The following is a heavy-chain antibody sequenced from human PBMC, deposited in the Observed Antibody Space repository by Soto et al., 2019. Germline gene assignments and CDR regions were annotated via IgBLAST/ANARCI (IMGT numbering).Heavy chain of an antibody. V-gene: IGHV1-46*01. CDR3: AREGYCSSTSCYGMDV. D-gene: IGHD2-2*01. CDR2: INPSGGST. CDR1: GYTFTSYY. J-gene: IGHJ6*02. Sequence: ASVKVSCKASGYTFTSYYMHWVRRAPGQGLEWMGIINPSGGSTSYAQKFQGRVTMTRDTSTSTVYMELSSLRSEDTAVYYCAREGYCSSTSCYGMDVWGQGTTVTVSS.